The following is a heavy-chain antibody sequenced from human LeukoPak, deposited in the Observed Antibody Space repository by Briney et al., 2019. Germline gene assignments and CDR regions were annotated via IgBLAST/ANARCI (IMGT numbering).Heavy chain of an antibody. CDR1: GGSISSGGYY. CDR2: IYYSGST. CDR3: ARGESYDAFDI. J-gene: IGHJ3*02. Sequence: ASQTLSLTCTVSGGSISSGGYYWSWIRQHPGKGLEWVGYIYYSGSTYYNPSLKSRVTISVDTSKNQFSLKLSSVTAADTAVYYCARGESYDAFDIWGQGTMVTVSS. V-gene: IGHV4-31*03.